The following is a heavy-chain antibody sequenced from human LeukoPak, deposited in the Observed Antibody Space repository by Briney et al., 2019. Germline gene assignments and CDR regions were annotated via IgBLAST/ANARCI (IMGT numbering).Heavy chain of an antibody. Sequence: NPSETLSLTCTVSGGSISSSSYYWGWIRQPPGKGLEWIGSIYYSGSTYYKPSLRSRVTISVDTSKSQFSLKLSSVTAADTAVYYCARHQGGDGYNYYYYYMDVWGKGTTVTVSS. CDR1: GGSISSSSYY. CDR2: IYYSGST. V-gene: IGHV4-39*01. D-gene: IGHD5-24*01. CDR3: ARHQGGDGYNYYYYYMDV. J-gene: IGHJ6*03.